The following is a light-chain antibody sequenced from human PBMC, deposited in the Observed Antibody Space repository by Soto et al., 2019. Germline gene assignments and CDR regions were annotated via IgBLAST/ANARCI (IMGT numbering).Light chain of an antibody. J-gene: IGLJ2*01. CDR2: DVS. CDR1: SSDVGGYNY. V-gene: IGLV2-14*01. CDR3: SSYTSSSTVV. Sequence: QSVLTQPASVYGSPGQSITISCTGTSSDVGGYNYVSWYQQHPGKAPKLMIYDVSNRPSGVSNRFSGSKSGNTASLTISGLQAEDEADYYCSSYTSSSTVVFAGGTQLTVL.